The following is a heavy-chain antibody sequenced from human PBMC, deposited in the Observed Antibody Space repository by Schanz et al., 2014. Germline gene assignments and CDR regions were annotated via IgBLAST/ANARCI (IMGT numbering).Heavy chain of an antibody. V-gene: IGHV1-46*03. CDR1: GYTFTSYY. CDR3: ARDGEAAASCDY. CDR2: INPSGGST. J-gene: IGHJ4*02. D-gene: IGHD6-13*01. Sequence: QVQLVQSGAEVKKPGASVKVSCKASGYTFTSYYMHWVRQAPGQGLEWMGIINPSGGSTSYAQKFQGRVTMTRDTCTSTVYMELSSLRSEDTAVYYCARDGEAAASCDYWGQGTLVTVSS.